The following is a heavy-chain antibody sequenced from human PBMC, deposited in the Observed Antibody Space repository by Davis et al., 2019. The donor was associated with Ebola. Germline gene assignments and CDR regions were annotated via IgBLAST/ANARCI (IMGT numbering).Heavy chain of an antibody. J-gene: IGHJ6*02. CDR2: INHSGST. CDR1: GGSFSGYY. CDR3: ARGRIGGYSYGRDYYYGMDV. Sequence: SETLSLTCAVYGGSFSGYYWSWIRQPPGKGLEWIGEINHSGSTNYNPSLKSRVTISVDTSKNQFSLKLSSVTAADTAVYYCARGRIGGYSYGRDYYYGMDVWGQGTTVTVSS. D-gene: IGHD5-18*01. V-gene: IGHV4-34*01.